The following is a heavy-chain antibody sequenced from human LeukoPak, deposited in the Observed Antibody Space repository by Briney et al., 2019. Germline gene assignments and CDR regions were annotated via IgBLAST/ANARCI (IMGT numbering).Heavy chain of an antibody. Sequence: GGSLRLSCAAFGFTFSSYAMHWVRQAPGKGLEYVSAISSNGGSTYYANSVKGRFTISRDNSKNTLYLQMGSLRAEDMAVYYCARDFYGQRGYFDYWGQGTLVTVSS. V-gene: IGHV3-64*01. CDR1: GFTFSSYA. J-gene: IGHJ4*02. CDR3: ARDFYGQRGYFDY. D-gene: IGHD2/OR15-2a*01. CDR2: ISSNGGST.